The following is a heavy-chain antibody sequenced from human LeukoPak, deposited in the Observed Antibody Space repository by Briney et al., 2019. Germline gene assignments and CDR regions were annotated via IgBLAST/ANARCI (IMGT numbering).Heavy chain of an antibody. CDR2: ISSSGSTI. J-gene: IGHJ4*02. CDR1: GFTFSGYY. CDR3: AKDRTYYYDSSGYPDY. V-gene: IGHV3-11*01. D-gene: IGHD3-22*01. Sequence: GGSLRLSCAASGFTFSGYYMSWIRQAPGKGLEWVSYISSSGSTIYYADSVKGRFTISRDTSKNTLYLQMNSLRAEDTAVYYCAKDRTYYYDSSGYPDYWGQGTLVTVSS.